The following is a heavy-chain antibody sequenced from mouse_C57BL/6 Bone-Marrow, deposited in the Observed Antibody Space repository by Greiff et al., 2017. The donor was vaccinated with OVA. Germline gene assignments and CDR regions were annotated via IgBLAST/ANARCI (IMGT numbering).Heavy chain of an antibody. J-gene: IGHJ2*01. CDR1: GYTFTDYY. D-gene: IGHD2-2*01. V-gene: IGHV1-76*01. CDR3: ARAERLRVYLDH. CDR2: IYPGSGNI. Sequence: SGAELVRPGASVKLSCKASGYTFTDYYISWVKQRPGQGLEWIARIYPGSGNIYYNGKFKGKATLTAEKSSSTAYMQLSSLTSADSAVYFCARAERLRVYLDHGGKGPTHTVSS.